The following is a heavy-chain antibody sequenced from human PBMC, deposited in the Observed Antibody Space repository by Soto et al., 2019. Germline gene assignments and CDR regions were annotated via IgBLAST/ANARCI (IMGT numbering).Heavy chain of an antibody. V-gene: IGHV3-30*18. CDR1: RFPFNSYG. D-gene: IGHD3-10*01. Sequence: QVQLVESGGGVVQPGRSLRLSCAAPRFPFNSYGIHWVRQAPGKGLEWVAVVSLDGSNKYYADSVKGRFTISRDNSKNTLYLQMNSLRAEDTAVYYCAKDWGDGHNLPDSWGQGTLVTVSS. CDR3: AKDWGDGHNLPDS. CDR2: VSLDGSNK. J-gene: IGHJ4*02.